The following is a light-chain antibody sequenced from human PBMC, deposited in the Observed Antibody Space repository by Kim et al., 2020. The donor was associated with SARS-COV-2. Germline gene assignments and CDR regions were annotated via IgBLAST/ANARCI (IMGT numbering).Light chain of an antibody. CDR3: KQYGSSPGT. Sequence: EIVLTQSPGTLSLSPGERATLSCRASQSVSSSYLAWYQQKPGQAPRLLIYGASSRATDIPDRFSGSGSGTDFTLSISRLEPEDFAVYYCKQYGSSPGTFGQGTKVVIK. CDR2: GAS. V-gene: IGKV3-20*01. CDR1: QSVSSSY. J-gene: IGKJ1*01.